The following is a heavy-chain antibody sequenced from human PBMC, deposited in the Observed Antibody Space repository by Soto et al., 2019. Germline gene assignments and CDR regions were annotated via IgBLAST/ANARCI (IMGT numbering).Heavy chain of an antibody. CDR2: IIPIFETA. V-gene: IGHV1-69*01. CDR3: ATSTSSSWQNDY. CDR1: GGTFNTFA. D-gene: IGHD6-13*01. J-gene: IGHJ4*02. Sequence: QVQLEQSGAEVKKPGSSVKVSCKASGGTFNTFAISWVRQAPGQGLEWIGGIIPIFETAHYAQRLQDSLTITADESTRTAYMELSRLTSDDTAIYFCATSTSSSWQNDYWGLGTRVVVSS.